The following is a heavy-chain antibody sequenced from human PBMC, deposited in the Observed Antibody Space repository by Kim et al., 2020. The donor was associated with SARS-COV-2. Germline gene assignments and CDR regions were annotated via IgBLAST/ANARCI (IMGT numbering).Heavy chain of an antibody. Sequence: ASVKVSCKASGYTFDTFSLYWLRQAPGQRFEWMGWINGGNGNTRYSQNLQGRVTFTGETSATTAYMELNSPTCKETAVYYCSREGSGSYNWLDPWGHGTLVTASS. CDR1: GYTFDTFS. J-gene: IGHJ5*02. CDR2: INGGNGNT. V-gene: IGHV1-3*01. D-gene: IGHD3-10*01. CDR3: SREGSGSYNWLDP.